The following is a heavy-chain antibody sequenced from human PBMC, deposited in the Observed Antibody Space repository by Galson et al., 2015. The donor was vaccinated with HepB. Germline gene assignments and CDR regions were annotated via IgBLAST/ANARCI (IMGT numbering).Heavy chain of an antibody. CDR2: ITPYNANT. CDR3: ASHGSSSWYSIRWDN. J-gene: IGHJ4*02. D-gene: IGHD6-13*01. CDR1: GYTFTSHG. V-gene: IGHV1-18*04. Sequence: SVKVSCKASGYTFTSHGINWVRQAPGQGLEWMGWITPYNANTDYAQKLQGRVTMTTDTYTSTVYMEVRSLRSDDTAVFYCASHGSSSWYSIRWDNWGQGTLVTVSS.